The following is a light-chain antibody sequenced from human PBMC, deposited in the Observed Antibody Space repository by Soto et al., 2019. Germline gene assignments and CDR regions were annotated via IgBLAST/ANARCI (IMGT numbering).Light chain of an antibody. J-gene: IGKJ2*01. CDR3: QQSYSTPYT. Sequence: DIQMTQSTSSLSASVGYRVTITCRASQSISSYLNWYQQKPGKAPKLLIYAASSLQSGVPSRFSGSGSGTDFTLTISSLQPEDFATYYCQQSYSTPYTFVQGTKLEIK. V-gene: IGKV1-39*01. CDR1: QSISSY. CDR2: AAS.